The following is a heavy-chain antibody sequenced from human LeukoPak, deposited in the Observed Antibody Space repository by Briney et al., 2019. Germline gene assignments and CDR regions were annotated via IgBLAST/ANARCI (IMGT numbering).Heavy chain of an antibody. CDR3: ARDGISYGVDY. Sequence: SQTLSLTCTVSGASISSGGYYWSWIRQHPGKGLEWIGYIYYSGTTYYNPSLKSRVTISVDTSENQFSLKLTSVTAADTAVYYCARDGISYGVDYWGQGTLVTVSS. CDR1: GASISSGGYY. D-gene: IGHD5-18*01. CDR2: IYYSGTT. V-gene: IGHV4-31*03. J-gene: IGHJ4*02.